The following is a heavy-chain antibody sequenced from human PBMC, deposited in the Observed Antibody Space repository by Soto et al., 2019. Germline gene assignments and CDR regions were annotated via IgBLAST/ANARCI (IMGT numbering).Heavy chain of an antibody. Sequence: ASVKVSCKASGYTFTSYDMHWVRQAPGQRLEWMGWINAGNGNTKYSQKFQGRVTITRDTSASKAYMELSSLRSEDTALYYCATSYGSGSRPFDYWGQGTPVTVSS. D-gene: IGHD3-10*01. CDR2: INAGNGNT. J-gene: IGHJ4*02. CDR1: GYTFTSYD. CDR3: ATSYGSGSRPFDY. V-gene: IGHV1-3*01.